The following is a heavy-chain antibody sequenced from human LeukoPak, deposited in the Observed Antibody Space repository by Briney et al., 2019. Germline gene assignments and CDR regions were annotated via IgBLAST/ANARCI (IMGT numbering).Heavy chain of an antibody. CDR1: GFTFSSYSLN. V-gene: IGHV4-39*01. J-gene: IGHJ2*01. Sequence: GSLRLSCAASGFTFSSYSLNWVRQAPGKGLEWIGSIYYSGSTYYNPSLKSRVTISVDTSKNQFSLKLSSVTAADTAVYYCARLRIPRVWYFDLWGRGTLVTVSS. D-gene: IGHD2/OR15-2a*01. CDR3: ARLRIPRVWYFDL. CDR2: IYYSGST.